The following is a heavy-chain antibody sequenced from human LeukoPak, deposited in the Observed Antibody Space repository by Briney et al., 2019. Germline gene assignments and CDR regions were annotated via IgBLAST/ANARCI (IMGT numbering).Heavy chain of an antibody. CDR1: GFRFNNYA. D-gene: IGHD1-14*01. V-gene: IGHV3-30*04. CDR3: TRYNNDHFDY. Sequence: GGSLRLSCAASGFRFNNYAMHWVRQTPGKGLEWVAVIAYDGSRAFYADSVKGRFTISRDNSKNTMSVQMDDLRAEDTAVYYCTRYNNDHFDYWGQGTLVTVSS. CDR2: IAYDGSRA. J-gene: IGHJ4*02.